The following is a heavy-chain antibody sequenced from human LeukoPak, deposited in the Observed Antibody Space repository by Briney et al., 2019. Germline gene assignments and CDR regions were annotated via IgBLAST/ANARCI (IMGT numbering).Heavy chain of an antibody. Sequence: PSETLSLTCAVYGGSFSGYYWSWIRQPPGKGLEWIGEINHSGSTNYNPSLKSRVTISVDTSKNQFSLKLSSVTAADTAVYYCARGGPIAVAGIPRYWYFDLWVRGTLVTVCS. CDR2: INHSGST. V-gene: IGHV4-34*01. J-gene: IGHJ2*01. CDR1: GGSFSGYY. CDR3: ARGGPIAVAGIPRYWYFDL. D-gene: IGHD6-19*01.